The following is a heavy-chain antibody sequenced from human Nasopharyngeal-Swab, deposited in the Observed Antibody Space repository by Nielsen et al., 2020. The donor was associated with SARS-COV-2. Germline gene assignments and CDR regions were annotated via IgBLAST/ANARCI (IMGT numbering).Heavy chain of an antibody. V-gene: IGHV3-23*01. D-gene: IGHD4-23*01. CDR2: ISGSGGST. J-gene: IGHJ4*02. CDR1: GFTFSSYA. Sequence: GESLKISCPASGFTFSSYAMSWVRQAPGKGLEWVSEISGSGGSTYYAESAKGRFTISRDNSKNTLYLQMSSLRAEDTAIYYCAKDLGVESPLWFDYWGQGTLLTVSS. CDR3: AKDLGVESPLWFDY.